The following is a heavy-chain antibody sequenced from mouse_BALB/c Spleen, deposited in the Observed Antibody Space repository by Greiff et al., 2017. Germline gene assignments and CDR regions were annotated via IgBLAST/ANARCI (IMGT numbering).Heavy chain of an antibody. CDR2: INPYNDGT. D-gene: IGHD2-4*01. CDR1: GYTFTSYV. CDR3: AEGAMITAFAY. V-gene: IGHV1-14*01. Sequence: VQLKESGPELVKPGASVKMSCKASGYTFTSYVMHWVKQKPGQGLEWIGYINPYNDGTKYNEKFKGKATLTSDKSSSTAYMELSSLTSEDSAVYYCAEGAMITAFAYWGQGTLVTVSA. J-gene: IGHJ3*01.